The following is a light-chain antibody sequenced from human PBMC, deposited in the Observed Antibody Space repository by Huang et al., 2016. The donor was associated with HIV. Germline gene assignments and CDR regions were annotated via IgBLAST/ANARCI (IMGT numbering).Light chain of an antibody. CDR2: AAS. J-gene: IGKJ3*01. CDR1: QGIANH. V-gene: IGKV1-27*01. CDR3: QKYNSAPRT. Sequence: DIQMTQSPSSLSASVGDRVTISCRAIQGIANHLAWYQQRPGKAPKLLIYAASALQSGVPSRFSGSGSGTEFALTISSLQPEDVATYFCQKYNSAPRTFGPGTKVEIK.